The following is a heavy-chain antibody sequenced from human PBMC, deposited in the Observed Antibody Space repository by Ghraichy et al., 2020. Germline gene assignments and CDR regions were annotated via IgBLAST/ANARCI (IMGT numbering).Heavy chain of an antibody. CDR3: ARCNSGSYPDY. V-gene: IGHV3-23*01. D-gene: IGHD1-26*01. CDR2: LSSSGAST. Sequence: GGSLRLSCAASRFTFSGYAMSWVRQAPGKGLEWVSALSSSGASTYYADSVKGRFTISRDTSKNTLYLQMDSLRAEDTALYYCARCNSGSYPDYWGQGTLVTVSS. J-gene: IGHJ4*02. CDR1: RFTFSGYA.